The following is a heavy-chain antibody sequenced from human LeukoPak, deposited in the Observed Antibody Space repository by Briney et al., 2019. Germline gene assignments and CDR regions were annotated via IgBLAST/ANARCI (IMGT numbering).Heavy chain of an antibody. J-gene: IGHJ4*02. CDR3: AKAAAAPGFDF. V-gene: IGHV3-23*01. CDR1: GFTSSSYA. Sequence: PGGSLRLSCAASGFTSSSYALNWVRQAPGKGLEWVATVSGSGDRMYHADSVKGRFTISRDNSKNTIYLQMNSLRAVDTALYYCAKAAAAPGFDFWGQGTLVTVSS. CDR2: VSGSGDRM. D-gene: IGHD6-13*01.